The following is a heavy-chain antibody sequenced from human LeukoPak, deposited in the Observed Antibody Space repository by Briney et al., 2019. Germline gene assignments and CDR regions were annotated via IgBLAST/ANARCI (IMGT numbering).Heavy chain of an antibody. CDR3: AIGPGGLFDY. V-gene: IGHV3-23*01. CDR1: GFTFSDYY. D-gene: IGHD4-23*01. CDR2: INASGGRT. Sequence: GGSLRLSCAASGFTFSDYYMSWVRQAPGRGLEWVSSINASGGRTYYADSVKGRFTISRDNSKNTLYLQMNSLRAEDTAVYYCAIGPGGLFDYWGQGTLVTVSS. J-gene: IGHJ4*02.